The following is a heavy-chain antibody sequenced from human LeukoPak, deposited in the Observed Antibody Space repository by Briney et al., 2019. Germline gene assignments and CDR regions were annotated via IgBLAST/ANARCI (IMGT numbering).Heavy chain of an antibody. Sequence: SETLSLTCTVSGGSISSYYWSWIRQPPGKGLEWIGYIYYSGSTNYNPSLKSRVTISVDTSKNQFSLKLSSVTAADKAVYYCARGRSEYYDYVWGSYRHEYFDYWGQGTLVTVSS. J-gene: IGHJ4*02. V-gene: IGHV4-59*01. D-gene: IGHD3-16*02. CDR1: GGSISSYY. CDR2: IYYSGST. CDR3: ARGRSEYYDYVWGSYRHEYFDY.